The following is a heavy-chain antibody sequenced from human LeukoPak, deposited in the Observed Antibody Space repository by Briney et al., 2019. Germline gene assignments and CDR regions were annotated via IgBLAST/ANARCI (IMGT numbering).Heavy chain of an antibody. Sequence: GGSLRLSCAASGFTFSSYGMHWVRQAPGKGLEWVAVISYDGSNKYYADSVKGRFTISRDNSKNTLYLQMNSLRAEDTAVYYCAKDADYGDYHDAFDIWGQGTMVTVSS. CDR2: ISYDGSNK. J-gene: IGHJ3*02. CDR3: AKDADYGDYHDAFDI. CDR1: GFTFSSYG. D-gene: IGHD4-17*01. V-gene: IGHV3-30*18.